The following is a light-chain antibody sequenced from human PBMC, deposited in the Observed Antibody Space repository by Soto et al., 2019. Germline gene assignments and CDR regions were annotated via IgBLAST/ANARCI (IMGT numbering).Light chain of an antibody. Sequence: EIVLTQSPATLSLSPGERATLSCRASQSVSSYLAWYQQKPGQAPRLLIYDASNRATGIPARFSGSGSGTDFTPTISSLEPEDFAVYYCQPRSNWPPFTFGPGTKVDIK. CDR2: DAS. CDR1: QSVSSY. V-gene: IGKV3-11*01. CDR3: QPRSNWPPFT. J-gene: IGKJ3*01.